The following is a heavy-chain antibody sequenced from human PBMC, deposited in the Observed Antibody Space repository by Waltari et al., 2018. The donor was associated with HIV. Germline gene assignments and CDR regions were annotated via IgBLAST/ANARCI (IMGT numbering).Heavy chain of an antibody. V-gene: IGHV4-4*07. CDR3: ARGQRSLGMDV. CDR2: IYTSGST. D-gene: IGHD3-3*01. Sequence: QVQLQESGPGLVKPSETLSLTCTVPGGSISSYYWSWIRQPAGKGLEWIRRIYTSGSTNYNPSPRSRVTMSVDTAKNQFSLKLSSVTAADTAVYYCARGQRSLGMDVWGQGTTVTVSS. CDR1: GGSISSYY. J-gene: IGHJ6*02.